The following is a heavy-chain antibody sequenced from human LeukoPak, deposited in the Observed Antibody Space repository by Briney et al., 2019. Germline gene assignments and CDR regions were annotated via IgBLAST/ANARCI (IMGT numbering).Heavy chain of an antibody. Sequence: MTSETLSLTCTVSGGSISSSSYYWGWIRQPPGKGLEWIGSVYYSGSTSYNPSLTSRVTLSVDTSKNQFSLRLRSVTAADTAMYYCARATYISSRASQLGYWGQGTLVTVSS. V-gene: IGHV4-39*07. CDR1: GGSISSSSYY. CDR3: ARATYISSRASQLGY. CDR2: VYYSGST. J-gene: IGHJ4*02. D-gene: IGHD6-13*01.